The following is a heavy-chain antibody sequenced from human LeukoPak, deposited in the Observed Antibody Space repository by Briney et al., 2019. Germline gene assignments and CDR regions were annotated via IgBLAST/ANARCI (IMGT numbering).Heavy chain of an antibody. J-gene: IGHJ5*02. Sequence: ASVKVSCKASGYTFTSYGISWVRQAPGQGLEWMGWIGAYNGNTNYAQKLQGRVTMTTDTSTSTAYMELRSLRSDDTAVYYCASSSHRPDSGYDSWGQGTLVTVFS. CDR3: ASSSHRPDSGYDS. V-gene: IGHV1-18*01. CDR2: IGAYNGNT. CDR1: GYTFTSYG. D-gene: IGHD5-12*01.